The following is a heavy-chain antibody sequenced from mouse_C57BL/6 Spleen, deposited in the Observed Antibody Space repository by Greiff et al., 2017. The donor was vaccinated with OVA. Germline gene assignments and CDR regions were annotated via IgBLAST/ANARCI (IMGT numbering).Heavy chain of an antibody. Sequence: EVQRVESGGGLVQPGGSLKLSCAASGFPFSDYYMSWVRQTPEKRLEWVAYISNGGGSTYYPDTVKGRFTISRANAKNTLYLQMSSLKSEDTAMYYCARQGYDYDVGYFDVWGTGTTVTVSS. J-gene: IGHJ1*03. CDR3: ARQGYDYDVGYFDV. D-gene: IGHD2-4*01. CDR2: ISNGGGST. V-gene: IGHV5-12*01. CDR1: GFPFSDYY.